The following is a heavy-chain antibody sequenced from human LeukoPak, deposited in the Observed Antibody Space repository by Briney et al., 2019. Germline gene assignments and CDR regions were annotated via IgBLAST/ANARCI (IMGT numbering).Heavy chain of an antibody. CDR3: ARGSRAYGGFDY. D-gene: IGHD4-23*01. CDR1: GFTFDDYG. CDR2: ISGSGGSN. Sequence: AGGSLRLSCAASGFTFDDYGMSWVRQAPGKGLEWVSSISGSGGSNYYADSVKGRFTISRDNSKNTLYLQMNSLRVEDRAVYYCARGSRAYGGFDYWGQGTLVTVSS. V-gene: IGHV3-23*01. J-gene: IGHJ4*02.